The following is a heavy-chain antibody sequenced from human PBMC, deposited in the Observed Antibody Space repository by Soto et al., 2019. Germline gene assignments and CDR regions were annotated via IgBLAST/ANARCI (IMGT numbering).Heavy chain of an antibody. CDR2: VFYGGT. J-gene: IGHJ4*02. CDR3: ASYRGALYFES. CDR1: GRSMSINY. Sequence: PSETLSLTCSFSGRSMSINYWSWIRQSPDKGLDWLGYVFYGGTDYNPSLGVRVSMSVETSKSQFSLKLTSVTVADTAVYYCASYRGALYFESWGPGIMVTVSS. V-gene: IGHV4-59*01. D-gene: IGHD3-16*01.